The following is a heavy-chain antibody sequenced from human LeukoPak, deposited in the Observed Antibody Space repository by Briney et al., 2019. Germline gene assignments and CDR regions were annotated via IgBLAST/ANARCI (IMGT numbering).Heavy chain of an antibody. V-gene: IGHV4-39*01. CDR2: IYYSGST. J-gene: IGHJ4*02. CDR3: ARLAVALFDY. Sequence: WVRQAPGKGLEWIGSIYYSGSTYYNPSLKSRVTISVDTSKNQFSLKLSSVTAADTAVYYCARLAVALFDYWGQGTLVTVSS. D-gene: IGHD6-19*01.